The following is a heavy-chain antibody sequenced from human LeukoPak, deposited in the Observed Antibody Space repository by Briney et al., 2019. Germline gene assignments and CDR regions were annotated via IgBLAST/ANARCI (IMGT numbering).Heavy chain of an antibody. J-gene: IGHJ4*02. Sequence: ASVKVSCKASGGTFGSYAISWVRQAPGQGLEWMGRIIPVLNIANYAQKFQGRVTITADKSTSTAYMELSSLRSEDTAVYYCARGGPLGVVTHHFDFWGQGTLVTVSS. CDR3: ARGGPLGVVTHHFDF. D-gene: IGHD3-3*01. V-gene: IGHV1-69*04. CDR2: IIPVLNIA. CDR1: GGTFGSYA.